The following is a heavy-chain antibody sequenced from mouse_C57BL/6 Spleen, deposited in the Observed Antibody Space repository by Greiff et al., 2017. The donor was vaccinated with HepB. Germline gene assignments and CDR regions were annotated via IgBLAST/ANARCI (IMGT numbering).Heavy chain of an antibody. CDR1: GYTFTSYW. J-gene: IGHJ2*01. D-gene: IGHD2-1*01. Sequence: QVHVKQPGAELVKPGASVKLSCKASGYTFTSYWMHWVKQRPGQGLEWIGMIHPNSGSTNYNEKFKSKATLTVDKSSSTAYMQLSSLTSEDSAVYYCARKGIYGNPYFDYWGQGTTLTVSS. V-gene: IGHV1-64*01. CDR3: ARKGIYGNPYFDY. CDR2: IHPNSGST.